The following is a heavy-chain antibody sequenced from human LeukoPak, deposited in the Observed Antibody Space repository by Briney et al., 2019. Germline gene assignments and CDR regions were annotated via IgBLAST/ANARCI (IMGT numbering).Heavy chain of an antibody. Sequence: ASVKVSCKASGYTFSGYYIHWVRQAPGQGLEWMGWINPNTGGTKYAQRFQDRVTMTTDTSTSTAYMELRSLRSDDTAVYYCARAGHRRYYYDNGYDYWGQGTLVTVSS. CDR3: ARAGHRRYYYDNGYDY. V-gene: IGHV1-2*02. CDR1: GYTFSGYY. J-gene: IGHJ4*02. D-gene: IGHD3-22*01. CDR2: INPNTGGT.